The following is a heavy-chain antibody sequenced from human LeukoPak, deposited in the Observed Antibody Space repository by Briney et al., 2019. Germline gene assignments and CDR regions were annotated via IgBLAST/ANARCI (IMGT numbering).Heavy chain of an antibody. CDR1: GYTFTGYY. CDR2: INPNSGGT. D-gene: IGHD1-26*01. J-gene: IGHJ4*02. V-gene: IGHV1-2*02. Sequence: VSVKVSCKASGYTFTGYYMHWVRQAPGQGLEWMGWINPNSGGTNYAQKFQGRVTMTRDTSISTAYMELSRLRSDDTAVYYCARGRFIVGATYFDYWGQGTLVTVSS. CDR3: ARGRFIVGATYFDY.